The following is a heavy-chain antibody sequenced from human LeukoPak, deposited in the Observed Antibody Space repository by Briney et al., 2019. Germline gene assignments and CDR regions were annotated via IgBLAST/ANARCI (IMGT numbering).Heavy chain of an antibody. CDR3: ARIVGPTQGHYYMDV. CDR1: GGSITSYS. Sequence: SETLSLTCTVSGGSITSYSWSWIRQPPGKGLEWIGYIYTSGNTNYNASLKSRVIISVDTSMNQFSLKLRSVTAADTAVYYCARIVGPTQGHYYMDVWGKGTTVTVSS. V-gene: IGHV4-4*09. CDR2: IYTSGNT. J-gene: IGHJ6*03. D-gene: IGHD1-26*01.